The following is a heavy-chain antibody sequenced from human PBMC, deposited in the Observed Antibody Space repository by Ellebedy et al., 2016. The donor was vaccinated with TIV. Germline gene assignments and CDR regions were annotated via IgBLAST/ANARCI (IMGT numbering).Heavy chain of an antibody. CDR3: TTTSGWYKVFDY. J-gene: IGHJ4*02. CDR1: GLTFSSHA. D-gene: IGHD6-19*01. CDR2: IKSKADGGTT. Sequence: GESLKISCAASGLTFSSHAMSWVRQAPGKGLEWVGRIKSKADGGTTDYAAPVNGRFTISRDDSKNTLYLQMNSLKTEDTAVYYCTTTSGWYKVFDYWGQGTLVTVSP. V-gene: IGHV3-15*01.